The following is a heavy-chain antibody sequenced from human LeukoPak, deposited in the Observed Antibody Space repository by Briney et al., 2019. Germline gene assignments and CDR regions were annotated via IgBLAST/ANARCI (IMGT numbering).Heavy chain of an antibody. CDR1: GYTFTGYY. CDR2: ISPNSGGT. Sequence: ASVKASCKASGYTFTGYYMHWVRQAPGQGLEWMGWISPNSGGTNYAQKFQGRVTMTRDTSISTAYMELSRLRCDDTAVYYCARPYNWNDHAFDIWGQGTMVTVSS. D-gene: IGHD1-1*01. V-gene: IGHV1-2*02. CDR3: ARPYNWNDHAFDI. J-gene: IGHJ3*02.